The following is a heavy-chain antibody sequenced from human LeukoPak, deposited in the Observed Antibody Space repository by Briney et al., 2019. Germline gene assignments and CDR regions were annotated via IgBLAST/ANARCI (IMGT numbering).Heavy chain of an antibody. CDR3: ARYGSSSWYGGFDY. CDR2: ISYDGSNK. J-gene: IGHJ4*02. CDR1: GFTFSSYA. Sequence: GGSLRLSCAASGFTFSSYAMHWVRQAPGKGLEWVAVISYDGSNKYYADSVKGRFTISRDNSKNTLYLQMNSLRAEDTAVYYCARYGSSSWYGGFDYWGQGTLVTVSS. D-gene: IGHD6-13*01. V-gene: IGHV3-30-3*01.